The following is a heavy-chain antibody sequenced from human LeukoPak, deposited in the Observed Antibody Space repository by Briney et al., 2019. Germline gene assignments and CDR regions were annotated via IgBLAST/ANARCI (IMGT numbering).Heavy chain of an antibody. J-gene: IGHJ4*02. Sequence: PGGSLRLSCSASGFTLSNYWMHWVRQAPGKGLVWVSRINTDGSSTNYADSVKGRFTVSRDNSKNTVYLQMNSLRAEDTAVYYCAKGGSYRSQPYFDYWGQGTPVTVSS. CDR2: INTDGSST. V-gene: IGHV3-74*01. CDR3: AKGGSYRSQPYFDY. CDR1: GFTLSNYW. D-gene: IGHD3-16*02.